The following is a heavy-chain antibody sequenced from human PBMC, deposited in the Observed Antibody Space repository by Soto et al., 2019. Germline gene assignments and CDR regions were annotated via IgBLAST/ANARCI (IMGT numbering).Heavy chain of an antibody. CDR1: GFTFSSYA. CDR2: ISGRGGST. CDR3: AKWSAPPYYYGMDV. D-gene: IGHD3-3*01. J-gene: IGHJ6*02. V-gene: IGHV3-23*01. Sequence: EVQLLESGGGVVQPGGSLRLSCAASGFTFSSYAMSWVRQAPGKGLEWVSSISGRGGSTYYADSVKGRFTISRDNSKNTLYLQMNSLSAEDTAVYYCAKWSAPPYYYGMDVWGQGTTVTVSS.